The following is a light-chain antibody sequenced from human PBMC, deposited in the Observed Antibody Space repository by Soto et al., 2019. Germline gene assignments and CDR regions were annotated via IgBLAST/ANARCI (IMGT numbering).Light chain of an antibody. CDR1: TSDVGNYNY. CDR2: EVS. J-gene: IGLJ1*01. Sequence: QSALTQPASVSGSPGQSITISCTGTTSDVGNYNYVSWYQQHPGKAPKLMIYEVSYRSTGASNRFSGTKSGNTASLTISGLQGEDEAEYYCSSYRATNTYVFGTGTKLTVL. CDR3: SSYRATNTYV. V-gene: IGLV2-14*01.